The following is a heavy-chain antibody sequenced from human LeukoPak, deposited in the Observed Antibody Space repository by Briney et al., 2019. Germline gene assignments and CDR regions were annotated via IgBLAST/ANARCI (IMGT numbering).Heavy chain of an antibody. Sequence: GGSLRLSCSASGFTFSSYAMHWVRQAPGKRLEYVSAISTNGDSTYYADSVKGRFTISRDNSKNTLYLQMSSLRVEDMAVYYCLKESTTSWLFDYWGQGTLVIVSS. J-gene: IGHJ4*02. CDR2: ISTNGDST. CDR3: LKESTTSWLFDY. CDR1: GFTFSSYA. D-gene: IGHD2-2*01. V-gene: IGHV3-64D*06.